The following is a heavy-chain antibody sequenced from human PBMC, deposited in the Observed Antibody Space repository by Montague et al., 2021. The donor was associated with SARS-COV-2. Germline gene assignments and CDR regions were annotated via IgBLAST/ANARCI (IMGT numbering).Heavy chain of an antibody. D-gene: IGHD3-10*01. CDR1: GFTFSSYE. J-gene: IGHJ5*02. CDR3: ATYYYNSDHVRSA. CDR2: IINSGSST. Sequence: SLRLSCAASGFTFSSYEMNWVRQAPGKGLEWISKIINSGSSTYCADSVKGRYTISRDNAKNSLYLQMNSLRAEDTAVYYCATYYYNSDHVRSAWGQGTLVTVSS. V-gene: IGHV3-48*03.